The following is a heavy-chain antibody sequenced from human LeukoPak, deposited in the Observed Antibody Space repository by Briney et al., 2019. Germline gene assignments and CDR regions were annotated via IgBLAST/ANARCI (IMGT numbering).Heavy chain of an antibody. CDR3: ARSIRGYSSGWYYFDY. CDR1: GGSISGYY. V-gene: IGHV4-39*07. J-gene: IGHJ4*02. D-gene: IGHD6-19*01. CDR2: IYYSGST. Sequence: PSETLSLTCTVSGGSISGYYWNWIRQPPGKELEWIGSIYYSGSTYYNPSLKSRVTISVDTSKNQFSVKLSSVTAADTAVYYCARSIRGYSSGWYYFDYWGQGTLITVSS.